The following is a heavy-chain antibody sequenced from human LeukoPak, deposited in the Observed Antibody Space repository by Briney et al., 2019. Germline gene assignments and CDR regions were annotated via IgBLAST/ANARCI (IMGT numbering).Heavy chain of an antibody. CDR3: ARDSDGMSV. Sequence: TGGSLRLSCAAPRFTFSTYGMHWVRQAPGKGLEWVALISYDGINKYYADSVKGRFTVSRDNSKSTLYLQVNSLRAEDTAVYYCARDSDGMSVWGLGTTVTVSS. CDR1: RFTFSTYG. J-gene: IGHJ6*02. V-gene: IGHV3-30*03. CDR2: ISYDGINK.